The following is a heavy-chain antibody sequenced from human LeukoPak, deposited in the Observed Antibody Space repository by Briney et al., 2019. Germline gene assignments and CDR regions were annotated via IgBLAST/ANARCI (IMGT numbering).Heavy chain of an antibody. J-gene: IGHJ4*02. Sequence: SETLSLTCTVSGGSISSYYWSWIRQPPGKGLEWIGYIYQSGSTYYNPSLKSRVTISVDRSKNQFFLKLNSVTAADTAVYYCARGEMAKYYIFDYWGQGTLVTVSS. CDR3: ARGEMAKYYIFDY. D-gene: IGHD2/OR15-2a*01. CDR1: GGSISSYY. V-gene: IGHV4-59*12. CDR2: IYQSGST.